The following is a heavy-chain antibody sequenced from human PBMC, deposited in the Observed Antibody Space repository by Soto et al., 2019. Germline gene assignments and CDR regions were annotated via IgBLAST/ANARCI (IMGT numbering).Heavy chain of an antibody. CDR1: GFTVSSNY. Sequence: GGSLRLSCAASGFTVSSNYMSWVRQAPGKGLEWVSAIYSGGSTYYADSVKGRFTISRDNSKNTLYLQMNSLRAEDTAVYYCAREQWLVTSEYFQHWGQGTLVTVSS. CDR3: AREQWLVTSEYFQH. D-gene: IGHD6-19*01. J-gene: IGHJ1*01. CDR2: IYSGGST. V-gene: IGHV3-66*01.